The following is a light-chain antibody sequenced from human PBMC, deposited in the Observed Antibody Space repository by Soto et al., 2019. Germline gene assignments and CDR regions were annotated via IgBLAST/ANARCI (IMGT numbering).Light chain of an antibody. J-gene: IGKJ5*01. V-gene: IGKV3-15*01. CDR3: QQYNNWPPIT. CDR2: DAS. Sequence: EIVLTQSPGTLSLSPGERATLSCRASQSVSSSYLAWYQQKPGQPPRLLIYDASTRATGIPARFSGSGSGTEFTLSISSLQSEDFAVYYCQQYNNWPPITFGQGTRLEIK. CDR1: QSVSSSY.